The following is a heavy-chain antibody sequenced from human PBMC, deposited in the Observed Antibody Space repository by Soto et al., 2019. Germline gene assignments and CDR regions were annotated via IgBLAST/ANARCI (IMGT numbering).Heavy chain of an antibody. CDR3: GGGGRWWLVTSDVNY. CDR1: GFTFSDYA. D-gene: IGHD6-19*01. CDR2: VSHDGRNT. Sequence: VQLVESGGGVVQPGRSLRLSCAASGFTFSDYAMHWVRQAPGKGLEWVAVVSHDGRNTHYADSVKGRFTISRDSSKKWVSLGMARLRAEGTAVYDCGGGGRWWLVTSDVNYWGQGALVTVSS. V-gene: IGHV3-30*03. J-gene: IGHJ4*02.